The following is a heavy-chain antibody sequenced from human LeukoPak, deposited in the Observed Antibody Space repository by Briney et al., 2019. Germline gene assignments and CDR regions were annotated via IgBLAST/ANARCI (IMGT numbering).Heavy chain of an antibody. CDR1: GFTFSNAW. D-gene: IGHD3-16*01. CDR2: FKSKTDGGTT. J-gene: IGHJ4*02. V-gene: IGHV3-15*01. CDR3: TTDLGDGRGGF. Sequence: GGSLRLSCVASGFTFSNAWMSWVRQAPGKGLEWVGRFKSKTDGGTTDHTAPVKGRFTISRDDSKNTLYLQMSSLKTEDTALYYCTTDLGDGRGGFGGQGTLVTVSS.